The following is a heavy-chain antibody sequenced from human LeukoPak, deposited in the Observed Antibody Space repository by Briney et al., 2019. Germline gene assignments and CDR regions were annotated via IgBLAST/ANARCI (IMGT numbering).Heavy chain of an antibody. D-gene: IGHD3-10*01. CDR3: ARGPYGSGSYY. CDR2: IYYSGTT. CDR1: GGSISSGDYY. V-gene: IGHV4-30-4*01. J-gene: IGHJ4*02. Sequence: PSHTLSLTCTVSGGSISSGDYYWSWVRQPPGKGLEWIGYIYYSGTTYYNPSLKSRVTISVDTSKNQFSLKLTSVTAADTAVYYCARGPYGSGSYYWGQGTLVTVSS.